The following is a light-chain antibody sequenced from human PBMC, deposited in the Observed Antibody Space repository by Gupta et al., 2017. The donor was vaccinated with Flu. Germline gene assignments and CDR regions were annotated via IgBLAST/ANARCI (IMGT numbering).Light chain of an antibody. V-gene: IGKV4-1*01. CDR3: QQYYGTPYS. J-gene: IGKJ2*03. CDR1: QSVLYSTNNKNY. CDR2: WAS. Sequence: DIVMTQSPDSLAVSLGERATINCTSSQSVLYSTNNKNYLAWYQQKPGQPPNLLIYWASTRESGVPDRFSGSGSGTDFTLTISSLQAEDLAVYYCQQYYGTPYSFGQGTKLEIK.